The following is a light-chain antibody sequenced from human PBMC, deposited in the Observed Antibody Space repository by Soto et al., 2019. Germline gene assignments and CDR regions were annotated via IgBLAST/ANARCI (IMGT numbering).Light chain of an antibody. J-gene: IGKJ5*01. V-gene: IGKV1-39*01. Sequence: EIQMTQSPSCLCASVGERFTITCRASQSISSYLNWFQQKPGKAPKXXIYAASSLQSGVPSRFSGSGSGTDFTLTVSSLQHEDFVTYYCQQGYSTTITFGQGTRLENK. CDR3: QQGYSTTIT. CDR1: QSISSY. CDR2: AAS.